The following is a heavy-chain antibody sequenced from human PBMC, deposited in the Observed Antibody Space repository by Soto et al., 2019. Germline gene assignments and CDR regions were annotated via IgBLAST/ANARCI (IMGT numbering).Heavy chain of an antibody. CDR2: IWYDGSNK. CDR1: GFTFSSYG. Sequence: AGSLRLSCAASGFTFSSYGMHWVRQAPGKGLEWVAVIWYDGSNKYYADSVKGRFTISRDNSKNTLYLQMNSLRAEDTAVYYCARGSNFWSGPGDWFDPWGQGTLVTVSS. CDR3: ARGSNFWSGPGDWFDP. D-gene: IGHD3-3*01. J-gene: IGHJ5*02. V-gene: IGHV3-33*01.